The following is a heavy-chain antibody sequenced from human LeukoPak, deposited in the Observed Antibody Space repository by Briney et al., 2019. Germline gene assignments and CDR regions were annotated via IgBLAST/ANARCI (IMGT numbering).Heavy chain of an antibody. J-gene: IGHJ4*02. CDR2: IYSGGST. D-gene: IGHD2-2*01. CDR1: GFTVSSNY. V-gene: IGHV3-53*01. CDR3: AKDPXXVPAXAPFDY. Sequence: PGGSLRLSCAASGFTVSSNYMSWVRQAPGKGLEWVSVIYSGGSTYYADSVKGRFTISRDNSKNTLYLQMNSLRAEDTAVYYCAKDPXXVPAXAPFDYWGQGTLVTVSS.